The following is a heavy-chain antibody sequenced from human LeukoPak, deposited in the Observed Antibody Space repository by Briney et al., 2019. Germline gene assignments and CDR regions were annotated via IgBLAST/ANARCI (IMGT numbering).Heavy chain of an antibody. J-gene: IGHJ4*02. CDR1: GYTFTGYY. CDR3: ASLLWSGYYTGY. Sequence: ASVKVSCKASGYTFTGYYMHWVRQAPGQGREWMGWINPNSGGTNYAQKFQGRVTMTSDTSISTAYMELSRLRSDDTAVYYCASLLWSGYYTGYWGQGTLVTVSS. CDR2: INPNSGGT. V-gene: IGHV1-2*02. D-gene: IGHD3-3*01.